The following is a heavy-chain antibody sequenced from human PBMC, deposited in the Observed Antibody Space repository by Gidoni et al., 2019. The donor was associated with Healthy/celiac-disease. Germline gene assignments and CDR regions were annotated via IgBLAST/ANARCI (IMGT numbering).Heavy chain of an antibody. V-gene: IGHV3-30-3*01. J-gene: IGHJ4*02. CDR3: ARDLGGERRHDY. CDR1: GFTFSSYA. D-gene: IGHD3-16*01. CDR2: ISYDGSNK. Sequence: QVQLVESGGGVVQPGRSLRLSCAASGFTFSSYAMHWVRQAPGKGLEWVAVISYDGSNKYYADSVKGRFTISRDNSKNTLYLQMNSLRAEDTAVYYCARDLGGERRHDYWGQGTLVTVSS.